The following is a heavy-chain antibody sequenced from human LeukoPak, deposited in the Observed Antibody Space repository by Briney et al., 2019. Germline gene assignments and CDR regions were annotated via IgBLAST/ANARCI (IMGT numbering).Heavy chain of an antibody. V-gene: IGHV3-23*01. Sequence: GGSLRLSCATSGFTFTRSAVSWVRQAPGKGLEWVAGLSSGGGTTYYADSVKGRFTISGDKAKSILYLQMTSARAEDTALYYCGKRILYPTSPIEDWGQGTLVTVSS. D-gene: IGHD2-2*02. J-gene: IGHJ4*02. CDR3: GKRILYPTSPIED. CDR1: GFTFTRSA. CDR2: LSSGGGTT.